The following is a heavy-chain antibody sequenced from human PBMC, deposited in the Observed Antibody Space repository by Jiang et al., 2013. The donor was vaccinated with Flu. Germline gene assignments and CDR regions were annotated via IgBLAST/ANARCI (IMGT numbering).Heavy chain of an antibody. CDR3: ARGSRPVVSFTRLSHLDY. D-gene: IGHD3-22*01. V-gene: IGHV4-61*02. J-gene: IGHJ4*02. Sequence: GSGLVKPSQTLSLTCTVSGSMSSATYLWNWVRLPAGKGLEWIGRVSPSGSTSYNPSLKSRVVMSADTSKNQFSLQLTSVTAADTAVYYCARGSRPVVSFTRLSHLDYWGQGIRVTVSX. CDR1: GSMSSATYL. CDR2: VSPSGST.